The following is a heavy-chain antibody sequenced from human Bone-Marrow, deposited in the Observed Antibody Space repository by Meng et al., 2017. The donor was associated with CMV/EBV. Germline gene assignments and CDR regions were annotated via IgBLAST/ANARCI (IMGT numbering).Heavy chain of an antibody. J-gene: IGHJ4*02. CDR2: INRGGST. CDR1: GGSFTTYY. V-gene: IGHV4-34*01. D-gene: IGHD6-19*01. CDR3: ARRSTAGVAGFDS. Sequence: SETLSLTCVVYGGSFTTYYWICFRQPPGKGLKWIGEINRGGSTNYNPSLKSRVTISVDTSKNQFSLKLSSVTAADTAVYYCARRSTAGVAGFDSWGQGTRVTVSS.